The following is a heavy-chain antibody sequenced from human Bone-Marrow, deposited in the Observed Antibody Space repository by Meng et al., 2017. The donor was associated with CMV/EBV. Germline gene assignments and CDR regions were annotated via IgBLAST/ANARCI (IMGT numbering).Heavy chain of an antibody. Sequence: GESLKISCAASGFTFSDYYMTWIRQAPGKGLEWLSHISSSGSIRHYADSVKGRFTISRDNAKNPLYLQMNSLRAEDTAVYYCARDFSSVLNYIDFWGQGTLVTVSS. D-gene: IGHD2/OR15-2a*01. V-gene: IGHV3-11*01. CDR1: GFTFSDYY. CDR3: ARDFSSVLNYIDF. CDR2: ISSSGSIR. J-gene: IGHJ4*02.